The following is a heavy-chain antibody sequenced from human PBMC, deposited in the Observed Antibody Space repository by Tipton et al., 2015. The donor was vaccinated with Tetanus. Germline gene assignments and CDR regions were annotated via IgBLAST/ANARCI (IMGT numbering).Heavy chain of an antibody. D-gene: IGHD2-2*01. Sequence: TLSLTCTVSGASIGSISYYWSWIRQPPGKGLEWIGYVYYSGSTNYNPSLKSRVTISVDTSKNQFSLNLSSVTAADTAMYYCARGSDIVVVPGVTRADWFDPWGQGTLVTVSS. CDR3: ARGSDIVVVPGVTRADWFDP. J-gene: IGHJ5*02. V-gene: IGHV4-61*05. CDR1: GASIGSISYY. CDR2: VYYSGST.